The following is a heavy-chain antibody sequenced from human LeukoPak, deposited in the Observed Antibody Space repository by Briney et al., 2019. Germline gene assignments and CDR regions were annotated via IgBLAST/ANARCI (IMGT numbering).Heavy chain of an antibody. CDR3: AREWPALGYCSSTSCYGGNWFDP. D-gene: IGHD2-2*03. CDR1: GYSISSGYY. J-gene: IGHJ5*02. V-gene: IGHV4-38-2*02. CDR2: IYHSGST. Sequence: PSETLSLTCAVSGYSISSGYYWGWIRQPPGKGLEWIGSIYHSGSTYYNPSLKSRVTISVDTSKNQLSLKLSSVTAADTAVYYCAREWPALGYCSSTSCYGGNWFDPWGQGTLVTVSS.